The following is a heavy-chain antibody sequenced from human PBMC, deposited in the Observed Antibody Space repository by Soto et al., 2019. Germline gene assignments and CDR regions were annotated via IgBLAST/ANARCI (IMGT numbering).Heavy chain of an antibody. CDR2: IKQGGNEK. D-gene: IGHD3-16*01. CDR1: GFSFSTYL. V-gene: IGHV3-7*01. J-gene: IGHJ6*02. Sequence: PGGSLRLSCAASGFSFSTYLMSWVRQALGKGLEWVANIKQGGNEKFYVDSVKGRFTISRDNDKKSLYLQMDSLRVEDTAVYYCVGALTYEVPYYYYGMDVWGQGTTVTVSS. CDR3: VGALTYEVPYYYYGMDV.